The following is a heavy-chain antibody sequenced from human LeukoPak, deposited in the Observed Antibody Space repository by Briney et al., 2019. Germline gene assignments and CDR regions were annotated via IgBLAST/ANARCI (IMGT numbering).Heavy chain of an antibody. D-gene: IGHD6-13*01. CDR2: IYYSGST. Sequence: SETLSLTCTVSGGSISSGDYYWSWIRQPPGKGLEWIGYIYYSGSTYYNPSLKSRVTISVDTSKNQFSLKLSSVTAADTAVYYCATGERAAAGSDAFDIWGQGTMVTVSS. CDR1: GGSISSGDYY. J-gene: IGHJ3*02. V-gene: IGHV4-30-4*01. CDR3: ATGERAAAGSDAFDI.